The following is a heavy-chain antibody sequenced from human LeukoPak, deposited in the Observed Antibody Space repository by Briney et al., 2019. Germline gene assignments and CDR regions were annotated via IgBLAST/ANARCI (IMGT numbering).Heavy chain of an antibody. CDR3: ARESDTTLFTDAFDI. V-gene: IGHV3-48*03. CDR1: GFTFSNYE. CDR2: IGGSGSTT. Sequence: GGSLRLSCAASGFTFSNYEMNWVRQAPGKGLEWVSYIGGSGSTTHYADSVKGRFTISRENAKNSLYLQMNSLRAEDTALYYCARESDTTLFTDAFDIWGQGTMVTVSS. J-gene: IGHJ3*02. D-gene: IGHD5-18*01.